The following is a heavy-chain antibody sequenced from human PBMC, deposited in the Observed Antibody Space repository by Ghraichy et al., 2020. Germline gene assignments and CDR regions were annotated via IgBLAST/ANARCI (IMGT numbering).Heavy chain of an antibody. D-gene: IGHD3-9*01. V-gene: IGHV4-39*01. CDR1: GGSISSSSYY. CDR3: ARHKKNYDILTGYWVGGPDY. Sequence: SETLSLTCTVSGGSISSSSYYWGWIRQPPGKGLEWIGSIYYSGSTYYNPSLKSRVTISVDTSKNQFSLKLSSVTAADTAVYYCARHKKNYDILTGYWVGGPDYWGQGTLVTVSS. J-gene: IGHJ4*02. CDR2: IYYSGST.